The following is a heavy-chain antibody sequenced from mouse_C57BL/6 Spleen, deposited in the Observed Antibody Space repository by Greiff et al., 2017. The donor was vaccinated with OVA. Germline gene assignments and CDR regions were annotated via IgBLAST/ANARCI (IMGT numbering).Heavy chain of an antibody. V-gene: IGHV1-50*01. CDR2: IDPSDSYP. Sequence: QVQLQQPGAELVKPGASVKLSCKASGYTFTSYWMQWVKQRPGQGLEWIGEIDPSDSYPNYNQKFKGKATLTVDTSSSTAYMQLSSLTSEDSAVYYCARSGSSPAWFAYWGQGTLVTVSA. J-gene: IGHJ3*01. CDR3: ARSGSSPAWFAY. D-gene: IGHD1-1*01. CDR1: GYTFTSYW.